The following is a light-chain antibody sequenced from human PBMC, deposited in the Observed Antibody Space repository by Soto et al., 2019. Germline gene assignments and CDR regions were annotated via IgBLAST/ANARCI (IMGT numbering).Light chain of an antibody. Sequence: QSALTQPASVSESPGQSITISCTGTSSDVGNYNYVSWYQQHPGKAPKLMIYHVTSRPSGVSDRFSGSKSGNTASLTISGLQTDDEADYYCSSFTTSSARLYVFGTGTKLTVL. V-gene: IGLV2-14*03. J-gene: IGLJ1*01. CDR2: HVT. CDR3: SSFTTSSARLYV. CDR1: SSDVGNYNY.